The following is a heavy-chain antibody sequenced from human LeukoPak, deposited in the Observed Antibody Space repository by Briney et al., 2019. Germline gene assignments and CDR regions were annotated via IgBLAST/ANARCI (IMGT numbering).Heavy chain of an antibody. V-gene: IGHV4-59*01. D-gene: IGHD3-22*01. J-gene: IGHJ4*02. CDR2: IYYSGST. CDR3: ARDRYYYDSSGYPEGGYFDY. CDR1: GGSISSYY. Sequence: SETLSLTCTVFGGSISSYYWSWIRQPPGKGLEWIGYIYYSGSTNYNPSLKSRVTISVDTSKNQFSLKLSSVTAADTAVYYCARDRYYYDSSGYPEGGYFDYWGQGTLVTVSS.